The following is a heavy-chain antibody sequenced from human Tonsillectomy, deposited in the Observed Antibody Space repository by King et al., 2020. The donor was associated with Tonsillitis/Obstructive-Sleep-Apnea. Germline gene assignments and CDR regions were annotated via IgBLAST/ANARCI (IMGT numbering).Heavy chain of an antibody. CDR3: ARSDFWGTLMVYSYYMDV. Sequence: VQLVESGGGLVKPGGSLRLSCAASGFTFSDYYMSWLRQAQGKGLEWVSYISSSSSYTNYADSVKGRFTISRDNAKNSLYLQMNSLRAEDTAVYYCARSDFWGTLMVYSYYMDVWGQGTTVTVSS. D-gene: IGHD3-3*01. V-gene: IGHV3-11*05. J-gene: IGHJ6*03. CDR1: GFTFSDYY. CDR2: ISSSSSYT.